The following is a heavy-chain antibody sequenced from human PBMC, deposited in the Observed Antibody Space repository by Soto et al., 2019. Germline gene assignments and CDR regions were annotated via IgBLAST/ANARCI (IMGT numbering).Heavy chain of an antibody. CDR3: ARDRVMRGNAYYYGMDV. J-gene: IGHJ6*02. V-gene: IGHV1-69*12. CDR2: IVPMFAAP. D-gene: IGHD2-21*01. CDR1: GGTFSSFA. Sequence: QVLLVQSGAEVKKPGSSVRVSCKTSGGTFSSFAISWVRLAPGQGLEWMGVIVPMFAAPTYAQKFQGRVSITADESTPTAYMELSRLRSDDTAVYYCARDRVMRGNAYYYGMDVWGQGTTVTVSS.